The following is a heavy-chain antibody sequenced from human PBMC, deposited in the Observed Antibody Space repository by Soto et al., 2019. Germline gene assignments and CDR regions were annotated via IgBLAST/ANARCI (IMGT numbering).Heavy chain of an antibody. Sequence: QVQLQESGPGLVKPSQTLSLTCTVSGGSISSGGYYWSWIRQHPGKGLEWIGYIYYSGSTYYNTSLKRRVTISVDTSKNQFSLKLSSVTAADTAVYYCARGGPGDAFDIWGQGTMVTVSS. V-gene: IGHV4-31*03. CDR2: IYYSGST. CDR1: GGSISSGGYY. J-gene: IGHJ3*02. CDR3: ARGGPGDAFDI.